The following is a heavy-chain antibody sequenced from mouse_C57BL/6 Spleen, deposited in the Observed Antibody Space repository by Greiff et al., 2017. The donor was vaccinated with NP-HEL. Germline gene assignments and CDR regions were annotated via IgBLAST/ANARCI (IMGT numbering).Heavy chain of an antibody. V-gene: IGHV1-55*01. Sequence: QVQLQQPGAELVKPGASVKMSCKASGYTFTSYWITWVKQRPGQGLEWIGDIYPGSGSTNYNEKFKSKATLTVDTSSSTAYMQLSSLTSEDSAVYYCARSGYYAYDFDYWGQGTTLTVSS. D-gene: IGHD2-2*01. J-gene: IGHJ2*01. CDR2: IYPGSGST. CDR1: GYTFTSYW. CDR3: ARSGYYAYDFDY.